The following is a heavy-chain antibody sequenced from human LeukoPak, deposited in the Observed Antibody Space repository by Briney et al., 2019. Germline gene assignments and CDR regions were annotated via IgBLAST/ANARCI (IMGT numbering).Heavy chain of an antibody. J-gene: IGHJ5*02. CDR3: AGVTRIAAAYYPNWFDP. V-gene: IGHV5-51*01. D-gene: IGHD6-13*01. CDR2: IYPGDSDT. CDR1: GYSFTSYW. Sequence: HGESLQISCKGSGYSFTSYWIGWVRQMPGKGLEWMGIIYPGDSDTTYSPPFQGQVTISADKSINTAYLQWSSLKASDTAMYYCAGVTRIAAAYYPNWFDPWGQGTLVTVSS.